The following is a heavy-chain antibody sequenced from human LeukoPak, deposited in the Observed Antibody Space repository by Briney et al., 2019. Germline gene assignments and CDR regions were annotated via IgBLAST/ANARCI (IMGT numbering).Heavy chain of an antibody. J-gene: IGHJ3*02. CDR1: GFTFSSYW. CDR2: IKQDGSEK. D-gene: IGHD4-17*01. V-gene: IGHV3-7*01. Sequence: GGSLRLSCAASGFTFSSYWMSWVRQAPGKGLEWVTNIKQDGSEKYYVDSVKGRFTISRDNTKNSLYLQMISLRAEDTAVYYCAKDVTYGDYVGAFDIWGRGTMVTVSS. CDR3: AKDVTYGDYVGAFDI.